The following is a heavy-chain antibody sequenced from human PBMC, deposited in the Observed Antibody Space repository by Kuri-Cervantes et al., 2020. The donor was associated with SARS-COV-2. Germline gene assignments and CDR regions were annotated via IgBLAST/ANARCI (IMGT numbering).Heavy chain of an antibody. D-gene: IGHD3-16*01. CDR1: GYSFTNYW. Sequence: GGSLRLSCKASGYSFTNYWIGWVRQAPGQGLEWMGGIIPIFGTANYAQKFQGRVTITTDESTSTAYMELSSLRSEDTALYHCARAGEPLFLRGAFDIWGQGTMVTVSS. V-gene: IGHV1-69*05. CDR2: IIPIFGTA. CDR3: ARAGEPLFLRGAFDI. J-gene: IGHJ3*02.